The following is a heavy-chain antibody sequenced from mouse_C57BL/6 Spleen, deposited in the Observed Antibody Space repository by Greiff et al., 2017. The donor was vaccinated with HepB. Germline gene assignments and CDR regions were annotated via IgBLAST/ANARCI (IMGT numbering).Heavy chain of an antibody. J-gene: IGHJ2*01. CDR2: IDPETGGT. CDR1: GYTFTDYE. D-gene: IGHD1-1*01. V-gene: IGHV1-15*01. Sequence: QVHVKQSGAELVRPGASVTLSCKASGYTFTDYEMHWVKQTPVHGLEWIGAIDPETGGTAYNQKFKGKAILTADKSSSTAYMELRSLTSEDSAVYYCTRNRITTVEGFDYWGQGTTLTVSS. CDR3: TRNRITTVEGFDY.